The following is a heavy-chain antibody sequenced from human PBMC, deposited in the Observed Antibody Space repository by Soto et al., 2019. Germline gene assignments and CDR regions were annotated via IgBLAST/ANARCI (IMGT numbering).Heavy chain of an antibody. J-gene: IGHJ6*02. V-gene: IGHV1-3*01. CDR3: ARQSAGYYYYGMDV. Sequence: ASVKVSCKASGYTFTSYAMHWVRQAPGQRLEWMGWINAGNGNTIYSQKFQGRVTITRDTSASTAYMDLSSLRSEDTAVYYCARQSAGYYYYGMDVWGQGTTVTVSS. CDR1: GYTFTSYA. CDR2: INAGNGNT.